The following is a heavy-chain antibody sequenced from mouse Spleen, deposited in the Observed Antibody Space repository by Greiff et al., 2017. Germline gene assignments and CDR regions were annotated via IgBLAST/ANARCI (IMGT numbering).Heavy chain of an antibody. CDR3: AKRGVTTTWFAY. CDR1: GFTFSSYA. J-gene: IGHJ3*01. D-gene: IGHD2-1*01. Sequence: DVHLVESGGGLVKPGGSLKLSCAASGFTFSSYAMSWVRQSPEKRLEWVAAINSNGGSTYYPDTVKDRFTISRDNAKNTLYLQMSSLRSEDTALYYCAKRGVTTTWFAYWGQGTLVTVSA. V-gene: IGHV5-6-2*01. CDR2: INSNGGST.